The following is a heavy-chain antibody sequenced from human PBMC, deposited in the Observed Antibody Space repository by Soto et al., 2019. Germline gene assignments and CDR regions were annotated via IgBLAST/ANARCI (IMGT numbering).Heavy chain of an antibody. CDR3: GKYSGSYPVYNGMNL. Sequence: EVQLLESGGGLVQPGGSLRLSCAASGFPFSTSAMNWVRQAPGKGLEWVSIISATSDAAHYAESVKGRFTSSRDNSKNTLYLQMNSLRAEGTAVYYCGKYSGSYPVYNGMNLWGQGTTVTVSS. CDR1: GFPFSTSA. D-gene: IGHD1-26*01. CDR2: ISATSDAA. J-gene: IGHJ6*02. V-gene: IGHV3-23*01.